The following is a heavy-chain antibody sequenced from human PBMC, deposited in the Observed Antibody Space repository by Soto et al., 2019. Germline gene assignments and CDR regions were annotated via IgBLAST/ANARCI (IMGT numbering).Heavy chain of an antibody. CDR3: ARDQLYYNDISGRPLNAFDV. D-gene: IGHD3-22*01. V-gene: IGHV3-48*01. CDR1: GFTFRNYG. J-gene: IGHJ3*01. CDR2: IGIGSSTK. Sequence: GGSLRLSCAASGFTFRNYGMNWVRQAPGKGLERVSYIGIGSSTKYYADSVKGRFTISRDNAKNSLYLQMNSLRAEDTAVYYCARDQLYYNDISGRPLNAFDVWGQGTMVTVSS.